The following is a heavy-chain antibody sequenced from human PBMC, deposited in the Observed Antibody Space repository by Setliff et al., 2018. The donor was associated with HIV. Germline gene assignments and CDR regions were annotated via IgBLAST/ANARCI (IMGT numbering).Heavy chain of an antibody. CDR1: GYTFTSYD. Sequence: ASVKFSCTASGYTFTSYDVNWVRQATGQGLEWMGWMNPASGNTGYAQKFQGRVTMTRNTSVSTVYMELSSLRSEDTAVYYCARVRSSFPQYTSGLVRPFDIWGQGTTVTVSS. J-gene: IGHJ3*02. CDR2: MNPASGNT. D-gene: IGHD6-19*01. V-gene: IGHV1-8*02. CDR3: ARVRSSFPQYTSGLVRPFDI.